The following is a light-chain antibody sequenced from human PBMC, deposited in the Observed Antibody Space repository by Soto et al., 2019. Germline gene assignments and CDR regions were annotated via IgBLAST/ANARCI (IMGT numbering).Light chain of an antibody. V-gene: IGKV3-20*01. CDR3: QHYGNSPPSVT. CDR1: QSISSDY. CDR2: GAS. Sequence: VYLECPRILNLSPGERATLSCRASQSISSDYLVWYQQKPGQAPRLLIYGASSRATGIPDRFSGSGSGTDFTLTINRLEPEDFAVYYCQHYGNSPPSVTFGPGTKVDI. J-gene: IGKJ3*01.